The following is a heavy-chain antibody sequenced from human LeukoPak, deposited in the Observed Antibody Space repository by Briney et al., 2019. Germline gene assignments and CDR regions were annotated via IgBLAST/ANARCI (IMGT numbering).Heavy chain of an antibody. D-gene: IGHD6-19*01. V-gene: IGHV3-21*04. Sequence: GGSLRLSCAASRFTFTNYSMNWVRQAPGKGLEWVSSISSLSNYIYYADSVKGRFTISRDNAKNSLYLQMNSLRPEDTAFYYCARDGGWYKRGLDYYYYYMDVWGKGTTVTVSS. CDR1: RFTFTNYS. J-gene: IGHJ6*03. CDR2: ISSLSNYI. CDR3: ARDGGWYKRGLDYYYYYMDV.